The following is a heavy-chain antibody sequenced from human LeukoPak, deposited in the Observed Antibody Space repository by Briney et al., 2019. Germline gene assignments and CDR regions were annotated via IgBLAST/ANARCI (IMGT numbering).Heavy chain of an antibody. J-gene: IGHJ4*02. CDR1: GGSISSYY. V-gene: IGHV4-59*05. Sequence: PSETLSLTCTVSGGSISSYYWSWIRQPPGKGLEWIGSIYYSGSTYYNPSLKSRVTISVDTSKNQFSLKLSSVTAADTAVYYCAAFLYSSSWYYFDYWGQGTLVTVSS. D-gene: IGHD6-13*01. CDR3: AAFLYSSSWYYFDY. CDR2: IYYSGST.